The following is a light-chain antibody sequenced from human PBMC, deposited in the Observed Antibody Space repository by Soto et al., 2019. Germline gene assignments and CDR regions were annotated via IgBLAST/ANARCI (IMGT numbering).Light chain of an antibody. V-gene: IGKV1-5*03. J-gene: IGKJ5*01. CDR3: HQYGSTPLT. CDR1: QTISSW. CDR2: KAS. Sequence: DIQITQSPSTLSGSVGDRVTITCRASQTISSWLAWYQQKPGKAPKLLIYKASTLKSGVPSRFSGSGSGTEFTLTISSLQPDDFAVYYCHQYGSTPLTFGQGTRREIK.